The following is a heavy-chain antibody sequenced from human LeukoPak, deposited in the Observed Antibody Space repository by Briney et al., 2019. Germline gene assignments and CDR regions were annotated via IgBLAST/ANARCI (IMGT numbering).Heavy chain of an antibody. Sequence: PSETLSLTCAVYGGSFSGYYWSWIRQPPGKGLEWIGEINHSGSTNYNPSLKSRVTISVDTSKNQFSLKLSSVTAADTAVYYCARNTEVPAFFDYWGQGTLVTVSS. CDR2: INHSGST. CDR1: GGSFSGYY. CDR3: ARNTEVPAFFDY. J-gene: IGHJ4*02. D-gene: IGHD4-23*01. V-gene: IGHV4-34*01.